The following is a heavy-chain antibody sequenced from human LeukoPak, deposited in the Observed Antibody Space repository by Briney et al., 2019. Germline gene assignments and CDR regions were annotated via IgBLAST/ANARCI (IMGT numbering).Heavy chain of an antibody. J-gene: IGHJ3*02. V-gene: IGHV3-74*01. CDR2: INPDGTST. D-gene: IGHD3-22*01. CDR1: GFIFSRYW. Sequence: GGSLRLSCAASGFIFSRYWMYWVRQAPGKGLVWVSHINPDGTSTNYGDFVKGRFTISRDNAKNTLYLQMNSLRVEDTALYFCASLTHYNSRSFAFDIWGPGTMVTVPS. CDR3: ASLTHYNSRSFAFDI.